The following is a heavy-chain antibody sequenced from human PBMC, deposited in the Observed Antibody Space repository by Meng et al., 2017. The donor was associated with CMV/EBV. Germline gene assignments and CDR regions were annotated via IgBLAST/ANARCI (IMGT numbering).Heavy chain of an antibody. D-gene: IGHD4-17*01. CDR2: ISSSSSYI. V-gene: IGHV3-21*01. CDR1: GFTFSSYS. Sequence: GESLKISCAASGFTFSSYSMNWVRQAPGKGLEWVSSISSSSSYIYYADSVKGRFTISRDNAKNSLYLQMNSLRAEDTAVYYCARGHYGNYYYYGMDVWGQGTTVTVSS. J-gene: IGHJ6*02. CDR3: ARGHYGNYYYYGMDV.